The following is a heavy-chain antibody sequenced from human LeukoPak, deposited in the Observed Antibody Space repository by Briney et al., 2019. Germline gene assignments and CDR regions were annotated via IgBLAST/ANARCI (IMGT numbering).Heavy chain of an antibody. CDR3: ARDRDSDYGMDV. J-gene: IGHJ6*02. CDR1: GGSISSGGYY. CDR2: IYYSGST. V-gene: IGHV4-31*03. D-gene: IGHD4-11*01. Sequence: SQSLSLTCTVSGGSISSGGYYWSWIRQHPGKGLEWIGYIYYSGSTYYNPSLKSRVTISVDTSKNQFSLKLSSVTAADTAVYYCARDRDSDYGMDVWGQGTTVTVSS.